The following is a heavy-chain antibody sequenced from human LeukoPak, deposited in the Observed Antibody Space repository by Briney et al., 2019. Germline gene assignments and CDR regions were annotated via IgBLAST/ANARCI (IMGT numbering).Heavy chain of an antibody. CDR2: ISGSGGVISSSGGAT. Sequence: GGSARLSCVASGFTFSNYAMSWVRRAPGKGLEWVSVISGSGGVISSSGGATYYAESARGRFAISRDNSENTLYLQLNSLRAEDTAVYYCAKHFGSGTCYNYLDYWGQGTLVTVSS. V-gene: IGHV3-23*01. CDR3: AKHFGSGTCYNYLDY. J-gene: IGHJ4*02. CDR1: GFTFSNYA. D-gene: IGHD3-10*01.